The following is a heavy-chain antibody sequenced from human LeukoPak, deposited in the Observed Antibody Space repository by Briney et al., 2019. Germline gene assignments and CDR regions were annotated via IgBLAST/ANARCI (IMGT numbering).Heavy chain of an antibody. J-gene: IGHJ3*02. CDR1: GFTFSSYS. CDR3: ARAYCSTTTCQPI. Sequence: GGSLRLSCAASGFTFSSYSMNWVRQAPGKGLEWVSSISSSSSYIYYADSVKGRFTISRDNAKNSLYLQMNSLRAEDTAVYYCARAYCSTTTCQPIWGQGTKVTVSS. CDR2: ISSSSSYI. V-gene: IGHV3-21*01. D-gene: IGHD2-2*01.